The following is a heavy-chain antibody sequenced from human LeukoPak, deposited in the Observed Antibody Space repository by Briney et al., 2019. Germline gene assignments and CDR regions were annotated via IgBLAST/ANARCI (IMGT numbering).Heavy chain of an antibody. Sequence: GASVKVSCKASGYTFTSYGISWVRQAPGQGLEWMGIINPSGGSTSYAQKFQGRVTMTRDTSTSTVYMELSSLRSEDTAVYYCARDRIAVAGTEFDYWGQGTLVTVSS. CDR3: ARDRIAVAGTEFDY. CDR1: GYTFTSYG. J-gene: IGHJ4*02. V-gene: IGHV1-46*01. CDR2: INPSGGST. D-gene: IGHD6-19*01.